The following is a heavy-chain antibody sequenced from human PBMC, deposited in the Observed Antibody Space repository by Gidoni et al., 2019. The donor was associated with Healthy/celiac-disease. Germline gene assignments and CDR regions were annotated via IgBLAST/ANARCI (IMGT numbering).Heavy chain of an antibody. CDR3: ARERLVVYAIRRSRETYYFDY. CDR1: GFTFSSYW. Sequence: EVQLVESGGGLVQPGGSLRLSCAASGFTFSSYWMSWVRQAPGKGLEWVANIKQDGSEKYYVDSVKGRFTISRDNAKNSLYLQMNSLRAEDTAVYYCARERLVVYAIRRSRETYYFDYWGQGTLVTVSS. V-gene: IGHV3-7*01. CDR2: IKQDGSEK. D-gene: IGHD2-8*02. J-gene: IGHJ4*02.